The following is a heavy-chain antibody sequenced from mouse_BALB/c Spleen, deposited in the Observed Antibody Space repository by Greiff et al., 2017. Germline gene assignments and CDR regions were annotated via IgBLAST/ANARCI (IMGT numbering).Heavy chain of an antibody. D-gene: IGHD1-2*01. Sequence: EVKLVESGGGLVKPGGSLKLSCAASGFTFSSYAMSWVRQTPEKRLEWVASISSGGSTYYPDSVKGRFTISRDNARNILYLQMSSLRSEDTAMYYCARGLVRPYYFDYWGQGTTLTVSS. V-gene: IGHV5-6-5*01. J-gene: IGHJ2*01. CDR1: GFTFSSYA. CDR2: ISSGGST. CDR3: ARGLVRPYYFDY.